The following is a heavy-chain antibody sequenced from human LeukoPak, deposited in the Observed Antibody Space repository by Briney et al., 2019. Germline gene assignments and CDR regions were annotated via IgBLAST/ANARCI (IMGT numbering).Heavy chain of an antibody. V-gene: IGHV4-59*01. CDR2: IYYSGST. Sequence: PSETLSLTCTVSGGSISSYYRSWIRQPPGKGLEWIGYIYYSGSTNYNPSLKSRVTISVDTSKNQFSLKLSSVTAADTAVYYCARSAITMVRGVTFDYWGQGTLVTVSS. CDR1: GGSISSYY. J-gene: IGHJ4*02. D-gene: IGHD3-10*01. CDR3: ARSAITMVRGVTFDY.